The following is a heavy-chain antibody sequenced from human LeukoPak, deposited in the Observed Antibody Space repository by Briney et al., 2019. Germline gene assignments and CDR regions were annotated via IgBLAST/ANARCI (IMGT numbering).Heavy chain of an antibody. J-gene: IGHJ6*03. CDR1: GGSISSYY. CDR3: ARVNYRLERRTGYYYYYYMDV. CDR2: IYTSGST. D-gene: IGHD1-1*01. V-gene: IGHV4-4*07. Sequence: SETLSLTCTVSGGSISSYYWSWIRQPAGKGLEWIGRIYTSGSTNYNPSLKSRVTMSVDTSKNQFSLKLSSVTAADTAVYYCARVNYRLERRTGYYYYYYMDVWGKGTTVTISS.